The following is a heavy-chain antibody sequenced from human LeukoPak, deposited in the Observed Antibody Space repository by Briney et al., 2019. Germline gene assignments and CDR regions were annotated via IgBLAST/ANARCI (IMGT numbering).Heavy chain of an antibody. V-gene: IGHV3-73*01. Sequence: GGSLRLSCAASGFTFSGSAIHWVRQASGKGLEWVGRIKSKAAIYATAYAASVKGRFTISRDDSENTAYLKMNSLKTEDTAVYYCTTYGDYAPGSDYWGQGTLVTVSS. D-gene: IGHD4-17*01. CDR3: TTYGDYAPGSDY. CDR1: GFTFSGSA. CDR2: IKSKAAIYAT. J-gene: IGHJ4*02.